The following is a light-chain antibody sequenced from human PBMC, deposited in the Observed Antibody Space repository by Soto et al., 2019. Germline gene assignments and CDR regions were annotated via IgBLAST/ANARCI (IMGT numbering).Light chain of an antibody. CDR3: QQYDISPLT. V-gene: IGKV3-20*01. Sequence: EIVLTQSPGTLSLSPGERATLSCRASQIVSSSYLAWHQQKPGQAPRLLIYGASSRATGIPDKFSGSGSGTDFTLTISRLEPEDFAVYYCQQYDISPLTFGGGTKVEIK. J-gene: IGKJ4*01. CDR2: GAS. CDR1: QIVSSSY.